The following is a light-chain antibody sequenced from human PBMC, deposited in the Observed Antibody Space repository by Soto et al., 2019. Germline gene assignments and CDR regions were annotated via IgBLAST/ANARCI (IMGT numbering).Light chain of an antibody. CDR3: RRRSNWPPIT. Sequence: EIVLTQSPATLSLSPGERATLSRRASQSVSSYLAWYQQKPGQAPRLLIYDASNRATGIAARFSGSGSGTDFTLTISSLEPEDFAVYYCRRRSNWPPITFGQGTRLEI. CDR1: QSVSSY. CDR2: DAS. J-gene: IGKJ5*01. V-gene: IGKV3-11*01.